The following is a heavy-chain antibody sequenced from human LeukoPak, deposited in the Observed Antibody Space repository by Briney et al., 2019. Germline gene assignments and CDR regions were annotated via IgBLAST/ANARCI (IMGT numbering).Heavy chain of an antibody. D-gene: IGHD1-26*01. CDR3: AKDRLYSGSYSPISPLDY. Sequence: GGSLRLSCASSGXTVSSNHMSWVRQAPGKGLEWVSVIYSGGSTYYADSVKGRFTISRDNSKNTLYLQMNSLRAEDTAVYYCAKDRLYSGSYSPISPLDYWGQGTLVTVSS. V-gene: IGHV3-66*01. J-gene: IGHJ4*02. CDR1: GXTVSSNH. CDR2: IYSGGST.